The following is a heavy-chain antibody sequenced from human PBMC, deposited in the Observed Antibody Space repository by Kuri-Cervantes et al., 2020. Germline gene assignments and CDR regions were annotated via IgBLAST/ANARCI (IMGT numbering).Heavy chain of an antibody. V-gene: IGHV3-43*01. Sequence: GESLKISCAASGFIFSAYNMNWVRQAPGKGLEWVSLISWDGGSTYYADSVKGRFTISRDNSKNSLYLQMNSLRTEDTALYYCAKDIASRSDSTYSVDTAMNYYYGMDVWGQGTTVTVSS. CDR3: AKDIASRSDSTYSVDTAMNYYYGMDV. CDR2: ISWDGGST. CDR1: GFIFSAYN. J-gene: IGHJ6*02. D-gene: IGHD5-18*01.